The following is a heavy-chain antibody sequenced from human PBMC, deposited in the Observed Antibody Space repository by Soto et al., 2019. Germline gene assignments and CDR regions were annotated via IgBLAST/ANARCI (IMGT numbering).Heavy chain of an antibody. Sequence: EVPLLESGGGSVQPGGSLRLSCAASGFSFSGYAMAWVRQAPGKGLEWVSGISGSGATTYYADSVKGRCTISRDNSTNTLSLQWTRLSGEERAACYCARAGGGYTKWHFASWGHGSLVTVSS. CDR2: ISGSGATT. V-gene: IGHV3-23*01. CDR1: GFSFSGYA. CDR3: ARAGGGYTKWHFAS. J-gene: IGHJ4*01. D-gene: IGHD5-12*01.